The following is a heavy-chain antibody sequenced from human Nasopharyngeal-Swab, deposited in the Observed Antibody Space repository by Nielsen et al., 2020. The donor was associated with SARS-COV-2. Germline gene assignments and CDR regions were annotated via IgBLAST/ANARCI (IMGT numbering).Heavy chain of an antibody. V-gene: IGHV4-34*01. Sequence: WIRQPPGKGLEWIGEVSQGGGTNYNPSFKNRVTISVATSKNQFSLKLSSVTAAETAVYYCARGGAGVVPSPVLGLGPYYSYYYMDVWGKGTTVTVSS. CDR3: ARGGAGVVPSPVLGLGPYYSYYYMDV. J-gene: IGHJ6*03. CDR2: VSQGGGT. D-gene: IGHD2-2*01.